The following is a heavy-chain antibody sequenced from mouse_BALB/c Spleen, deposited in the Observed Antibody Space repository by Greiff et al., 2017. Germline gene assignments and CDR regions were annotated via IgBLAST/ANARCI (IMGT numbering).Heavy chain of an antibody. CDR3: ARNNYYGSSYTGYFDV. CDR2: ISYSGST. D-gene: IGHD1-1*01. V-gene: IGHV3-2*02. J-gene: IGHJ1*01. Sequence: EVKVEESGPGLVKPSQSLSLTCTVTGYSITSDYAWNWIRQFPGNKLEWMGYISYSGSTSYNPSLKSRISITRDTSKNQFFLQLNSVTTEDTATYYCARNNYYGSSYTGYFDVWGAGTTVTVSS. CDR1: GYSITSDYA.